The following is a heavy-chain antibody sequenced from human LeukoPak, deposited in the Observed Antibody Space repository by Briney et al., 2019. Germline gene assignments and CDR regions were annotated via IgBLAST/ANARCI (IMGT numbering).Heavy chain of an antibody. J-gene: IGHJ6*03. CDR1: GYTFTSYG. CDR2: ISAYNGNT. Sequence: ASVKVSCKASGYTFTSYGISWVRQAPGQGLEWMGWISAYNGNTNYAQKLQGRVTITTDTSTSTAYMELRSLRSDDTAVYYCARDHYDSSGYYYYYYMDVWGKGTTVTVSS. CDR3: ARDHYDSSGYYYYYYMDV. V-gene: IGHV1-18*01. D-gene: IGHD3-22*01.